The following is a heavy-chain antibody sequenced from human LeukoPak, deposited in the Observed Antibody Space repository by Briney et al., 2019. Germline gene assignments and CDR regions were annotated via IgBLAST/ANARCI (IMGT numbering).Heavy chain of an antibody. Sequence: GGSLRLSCAASGFTFDDYAMHWVRQAPGKGLEWVSGINWNSGSIGYADSVKGRFTISRDNAKNSLYLQMNSLRAEDTAVYYCAREADSSGYYTRHFDYWGQGTLVTVSS. D-gene: IGHD3-22*01. V-gene: IGHV3-9*01. J-gene: IGHJ4*02. CDR2: INWNSGSI. CDR1: GFTFDDYA. CDR3: AREADSSGYYTRHFDY.